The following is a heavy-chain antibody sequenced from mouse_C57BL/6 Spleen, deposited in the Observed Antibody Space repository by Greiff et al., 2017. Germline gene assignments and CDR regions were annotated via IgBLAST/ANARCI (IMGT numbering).Heavy chain of an antibody. CDR1: GYTFTSYW. CDR2: INPNSGST. V-gene: IGHV1-64*01. CDR3: AGSRRVNDAMDY. J-gene: IGHJ4*01. Sequence: QVHVKQPGAELVKPGASVKLSCKASGYTFTSYWMPWVKQRPGQGLEWIGMINPNSGSTNYNEKFKGKATLTVDKSSSTTYMQLSSLTSEDSAVYYCAGSRRVNDAMDYWGQGTSVTVSS.